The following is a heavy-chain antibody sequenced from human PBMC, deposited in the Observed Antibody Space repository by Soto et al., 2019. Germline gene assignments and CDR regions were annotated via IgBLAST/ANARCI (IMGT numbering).Heavy chain of an antibody. CDR2: ITTIYPTT. D-gene: IGHD5-18*01. Sequence: QVQLVQSGAEVRKPGSSVQVSCKASGGTFYTYTFSWVRQAPGQGLEWMGSITTIYPTTNYAEKFQGRLTVTADGSTNTAYMELNSLTSEDTAVYQCARIPRYSFPTSDDLDSWGEGTLLTVSA. V-gene: IGHV1-69*15. J-gene: IGHJ4*02. CDR3: ARIPRYSFPTSDDLDS. CDR1: GGTFYTYT.